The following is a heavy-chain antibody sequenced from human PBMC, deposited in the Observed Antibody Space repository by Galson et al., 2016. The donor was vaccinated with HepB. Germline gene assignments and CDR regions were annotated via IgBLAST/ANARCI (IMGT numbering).Heavy chain of an antibody. Sequence: SLRLSCAASGFTLDHYAMHWVRQAPGKGLEWVSGISWNSGSKGYADSVKGRFTISRDNAKNSLYLQMNSLRAGDTALYYCAKDSGAYYYDSSGYRRNAFDIWGQGTMVTVSS. CDR2: ISWNSGSK. J-gene: IGHJ3*02. D-gene: IGHD3-22*01. CDR1: GFTLDHYA. CDR3: AKDSGAYYYDSSGYRRNAFDI. V-gene: IGHV3-9*01.